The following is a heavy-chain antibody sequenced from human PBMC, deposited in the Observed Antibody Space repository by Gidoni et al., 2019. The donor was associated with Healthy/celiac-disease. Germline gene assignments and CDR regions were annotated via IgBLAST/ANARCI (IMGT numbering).Heavy chain of an antibody. D-gene: IGHD5-18*01. CDR3: ARDPGRLDTAMVKAPLVGMDV. CDR2: ISAYNGNT. J-gene: IGHJ6*02. V-gene: IGHV1-18*04. Sequence: QVQLVQSGAEVKKPGASVKVSCKASGYTFTSSGLSWVRQAPGPGLEWMGWISAYNGNTNYAQKLQGRVTMTTDTSTSTAYMELRSLRSDDTAVYYCARDPGRLDTAMVKAPLVGMDVWGQGTTVTVSS. CDR1: GYTFTSSG.